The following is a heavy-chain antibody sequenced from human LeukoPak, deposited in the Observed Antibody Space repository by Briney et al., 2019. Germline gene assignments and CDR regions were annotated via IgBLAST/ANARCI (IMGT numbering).Heavy chain of an antibody. CDR3: ANAASYSVDY. CDR2: IYYRGSS. V-gene: IGHV4-39*01. CDR1: GGSISSSSYY. J-gene: IGHJ4*02. D-gene: IGHD1-26*01. Sequence: SETLSLTCTVSGGSISSSSYYWGWIRQPPGKGLEWIGSIYYRGSSYYNPSLKSRVTISVDTSKNQFPLKLSSVTVADTAVYYCANAASYSVDYWGQGTLVTVSS.